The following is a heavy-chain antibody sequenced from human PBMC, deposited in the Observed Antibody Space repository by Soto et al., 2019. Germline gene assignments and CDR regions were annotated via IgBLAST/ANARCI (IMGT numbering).Heavy chain of an antibody. CDR2: IYYSGST. CDR1: GGSISSYY. V-gene: IGHV4-59*13. J-gene: IGHJ4*02. CDR3: ARWLRPYYFDY. Sequence: SETLSLTCTVSGGSISSYYWSWIRQPPGKGLEWNGYIYYSGSTNYNPSLKSRVTISVGTSKNQFSLKLSSVTAADTAVYYCARWLRPYYFDYWGQGTLVTVPQ. D-gene: IGHD5-12*01.